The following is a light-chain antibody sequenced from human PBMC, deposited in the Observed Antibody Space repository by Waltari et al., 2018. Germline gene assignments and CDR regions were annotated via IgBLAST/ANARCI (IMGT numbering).Light chain of an antibody. CDR1: SSNIGSNV. V-gene: IGLV1-44*01. J-gene: IGLJ2*01. CDR2: SNN. Sequence: QSVLTQPPSASGTPGQRVTISCSGSSSNIGSNVVNWYQQLPGSAPELLIQSNNHRPSGFPDRFSGSKSGTSSSLAISCLQSADEADYYCAAWDDSLNGHVVFGGGTKLTVL. CDR3: AAWDDSLNGHVV.